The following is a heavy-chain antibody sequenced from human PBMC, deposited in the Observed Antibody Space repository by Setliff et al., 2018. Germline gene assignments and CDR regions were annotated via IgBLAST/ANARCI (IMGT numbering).Heavy chain of an antibody. V-gene: IGHV3-74*01. CDR3: ARSPRPPTSLDYVDV. CDR1: GFTLSRFW. D-gene: IGHD2-2*01. J-gene: IGHJ6*03. Sequence: PGGSLRLSCVTSGFTLSRFWMHWVRQVPGKGLVWVSRLHPNGITTRYADSVKGRFTIYRDMAENTLYLQMNSLRAEDTAVYYCARSPRPPTSLDYVDVWGDETMVTVSS. CDR2: LHPNGITT.